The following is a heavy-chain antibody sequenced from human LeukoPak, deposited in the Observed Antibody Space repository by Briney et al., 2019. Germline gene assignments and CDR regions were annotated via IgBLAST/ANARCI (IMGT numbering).Heavy chain of an antibody. CDR1: GFTFSSYS. D-gene: IGHD1-1*01. V-gene: IGHV3-15*01. Sequence: GGPLRLSCAASGFTFSSYSMNWVRQAPGKGLEWVCRIKSKNDGGTADYAAPVKGRFTISRDDSKNTLYLQMNSLKTEDTAIYYCTSYRGRMDDWGQGTTVTVSS. CDR3: TSYRGRMDD. J-gene: IGHJ6*02. CDR2: IKSKNDGGTA.